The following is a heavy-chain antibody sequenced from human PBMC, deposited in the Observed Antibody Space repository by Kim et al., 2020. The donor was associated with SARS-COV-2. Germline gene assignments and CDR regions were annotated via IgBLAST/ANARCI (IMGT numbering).Heavy chain of an antibody. CDR3: AKGVTMVRGVIISDAFD. CDR1: GFTFDDYA. J-gene: IGHJ3*02. D-gene: IGHD3-10*01. Sequence: GGSLRLSCAASGFTFDDYAMHWVRQAPGKGLEWVSGISWNSGSIGYADSVKGRFTISRDNAKNSLYLQMTSLRAEDTALYYCAKGVTMVRGVIISDAFD. CDR2: ISWNSGSI. V-gene: IGHV3-9*01.